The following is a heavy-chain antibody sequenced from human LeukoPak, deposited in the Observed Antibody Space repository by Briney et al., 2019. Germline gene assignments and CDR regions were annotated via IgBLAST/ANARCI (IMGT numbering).Heavy chain of an antibody. V-gene: IGHV1-2*06. D-gene: IGHD6-13*01. CDR1: GYTFTGYY. CDR3: ARDGSGYSSSWYYFDY. J-gene: IGHJ4*02. Sequence: ASVKVSCKASGYTFTGYYMHWVRQAPGQGLEWMGRINPNSGGTNYAQKFQGRVTVTRDTSISTAYMELSRLRSDDTAVYYCARDGSGYSSSWYYFDYWGQGTLVTVSS. CDR2: INPNSGGT.